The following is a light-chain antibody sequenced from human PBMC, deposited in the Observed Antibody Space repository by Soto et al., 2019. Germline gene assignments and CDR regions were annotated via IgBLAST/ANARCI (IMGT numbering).Light chain of an antibody. CDR1: SSNIGAGYD. J-gene: IGLJ3*02. CDR2: GNS. CDR3: QSYDSSLSGWV. V-gene: IGLV1-40*01. Sequence: QSALTQPPSVSGAPGQRVTISCTGSSSNIGAGYDVHWYQQLPGTAPKLLISGNSNRPSGVPDRFSGSKSGTSASLAITGRQAEDEADYYCQSYDSSLSGWVFGGGTKLTVL.